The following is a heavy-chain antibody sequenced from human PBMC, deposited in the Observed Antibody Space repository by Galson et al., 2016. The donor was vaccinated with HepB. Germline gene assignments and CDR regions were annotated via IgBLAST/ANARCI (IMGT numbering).Heavy chain of an antibody. J-gene: IGHJ4*02. Sequence: SLRLSCAASGFTFTTHTMNWVRQAPGKGLEWVSGISGTGQTTYFADSVKGRFTVSRDNSKNTVSMHMNSLRAEDTAIYYCANSNSTGWYKVFDSCGQGNLVTASS. V-gene: IGHV3-23*01. CDR3: ANSNSTGWYKVFDS. D-gene: IGHD6-19*01. CDR1: GFTFTTHT. CDR2: ISGTGQTT.